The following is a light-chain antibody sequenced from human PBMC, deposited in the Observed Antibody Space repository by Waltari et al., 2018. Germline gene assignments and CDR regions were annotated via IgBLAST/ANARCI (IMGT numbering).Light chain of an antibody. CDR3: QQSYSAPFT. J-gene: IGKJ5*01. CDR2: DAS. Sequence: DIQLTQSPSSLSTSVGDRLTITCRASRGIDAYLNWFQQQPGKAPKLLIYDASTLQRGVPTRFSGGGIGTDFTLTISDLQPDDFATYYCQQSYSAPFTFGRGTRLE. CDR1: RGIDAY. V-gene: IGKV1-39*01.